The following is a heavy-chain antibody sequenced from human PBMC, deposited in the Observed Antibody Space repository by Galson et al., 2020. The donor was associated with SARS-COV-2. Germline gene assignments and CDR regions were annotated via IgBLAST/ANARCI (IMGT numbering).Heavy chain of an antibody. J-gene: IGHJ2*01. CDR3: ARAVGGAVVYYWYFDL. D-gene: IGHD1-26*01. CDR2: MSSSGSPI. CDR1: GLTFTKYT. V-gene: IGHV3-21*01. Sequence: RLSCAASGLTFTKYTMNWVRQAPGKGPEWLSSMSSSGSPIYYAASVMGPFTLSRANAGNSLYLQVDSLRAEDTAVYYCARAVGGAVVYYWYFDLWGRGTLVTVSS.